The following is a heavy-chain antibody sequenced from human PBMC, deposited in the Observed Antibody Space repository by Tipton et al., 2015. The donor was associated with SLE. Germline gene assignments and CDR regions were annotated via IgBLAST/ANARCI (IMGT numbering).Heavy chain of an antibody. V-gene: IGHV4-59*08. CDR3: ARGLSIAAAGPFGY. D-gene: IGHD6-13*01. J-gene: IGHJ4*02. CDR2: IYYSGGT. CDR1: GGSISSYY. Sequence: TLSLTCTVSGGSISSYYWSWIRQPPGKGLEWIGYIYYSGGTNYNPSLQSRVTISVDTSKNQFSLKLSSVTAADTAVYYCARGLSIAAAGPFGYWGQGTLVTVSS.